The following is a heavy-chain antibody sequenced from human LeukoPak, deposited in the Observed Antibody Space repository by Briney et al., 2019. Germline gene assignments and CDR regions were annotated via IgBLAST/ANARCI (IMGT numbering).Heavy chain of an antibody. V-gene: IGHV3-23*01. CDR2: IRGSGGST. Sequence: GGSRRLSCAASGFTFSTYVMSWVRQAPGKGLEWVSAIRGSGGSTYYADSVKGRFTISRDNSKNTLYLQMNRLGADDTAVYYCAKGNWRYFDYWGQGTLVTVSS. D-gene: IGHD1-1*01. CDR1: GFTFSTYV. J-gene: IGHJ4*02. CDR3: AKGNWRYFDY.